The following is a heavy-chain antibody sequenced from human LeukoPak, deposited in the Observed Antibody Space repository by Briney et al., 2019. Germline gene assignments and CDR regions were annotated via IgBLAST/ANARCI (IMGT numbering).Heavy chain of an antibody. Sequence: GGSLRLSCAASGFTFSSYAMSWVRQAPGKGLEWVSAISGSGGSTYYADSVKGRFTISRDNSKNTLYLQMNSLRAEDTAVYYCAKNPHCYDSSGYYYLSWFDPWGQGTLVTVSS. CDR3: AKNPHCYDSSGYYYLSWFDP. V-gene: IGHV3-23*01. D-gene: IGHD3-22*01. CDR2: ISGSGGST. J-gene: IGHJ5*02. CDR1: GFTFSSYA.